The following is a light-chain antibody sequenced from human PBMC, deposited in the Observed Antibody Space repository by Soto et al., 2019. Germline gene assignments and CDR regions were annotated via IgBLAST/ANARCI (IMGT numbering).Light chain of an antibody. J-gene: IGKJ2*01. CDR1: QSVGSG. Sequence: IVMTQSPATLSVSPGERATLSCRASQSVGSGLSWYQQKPDQAPRLLIYGASTRATGIPARFRGSGSGTDFTLTISSLQSVDYALYYCQQYHNCPPSTFGKGTKVEIK. CDR2: GAS. V-gene: IGKV3-15*01. CDR3: QQYHNCPPST.